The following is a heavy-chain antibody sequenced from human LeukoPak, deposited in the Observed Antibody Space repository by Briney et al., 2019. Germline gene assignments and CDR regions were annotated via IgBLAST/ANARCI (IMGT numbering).Heavy chain of an antibody. CDR3: ASSNYYDSSGYYRPLDY. Sequence: GASVKVSCKASGYTLTSYYMHWVRQAPGQGLEWMGIINPSGGSTSYAQKFQGRVTMTRDTSTSTVYMELSSLRSEDTAVYYCASSNYYDSSGYYRPLDYWGQGTLVTVSS. V-gene: IGHV1-46*01. D-gene: IGHD3-22*01. CDR2: INPSGGST. J-gene: IGHJ4*02. CDR1: GYTLTSYY.